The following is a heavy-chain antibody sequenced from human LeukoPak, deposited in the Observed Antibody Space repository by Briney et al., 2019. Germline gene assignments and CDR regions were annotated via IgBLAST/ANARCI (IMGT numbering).Heavy chain of an antibody. D-gene: IGHD1-26*01. CDR1: GGFISSYY. J-gene: IGHJ1*01. V-gene: IGHV4-59*01. CDR2: IYYSGST. Sequence: PSETLSLTCTVSGGFISSYYWSWIRQPPGKGLEWIGYIYYSGSTNYNPSLKSRVTISVDTSKNQFSLKLSSVTAADTAVYYCATYSGSYGSSDFQHWGQGTLVTVSS. CDR3: ATYSGSYGSSDFQH.